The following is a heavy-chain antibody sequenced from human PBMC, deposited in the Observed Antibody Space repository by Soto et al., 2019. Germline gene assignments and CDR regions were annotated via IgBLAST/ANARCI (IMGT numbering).Heavy chain of an antibody. Sequence: SETLSLTCSVSGGSINNNYYYWGWVRQPPGKGLEWIGSVSFTGTTYYSPSLKSRVTTSIDTSRNQFSLKLSSVTAADTAVYYCARNYYDFWSGSRLGMDVWAQRTTLTVSS. CDR1: GGSINNNYYY. J-gene: IGHJ6*02. CDR2: VSFTGTT. CDR3: ARNYYDFWSGSRLGMDV. V-gene: IGHV4-39*07. D-gene: IGHD3-3*01.